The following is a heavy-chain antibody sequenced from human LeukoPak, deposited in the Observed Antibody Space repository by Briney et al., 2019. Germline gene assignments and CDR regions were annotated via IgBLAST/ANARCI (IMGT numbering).Heavy chain of an antibody. CDR1: GYTFTSYY. J-gene: IGHJ5*02. Sequence: GASVKVSCKASGYTFTSYYMHWVGQAPGQGREWMGIINPSGGSTSYPQKYQGRVTMTRDTSTSTVYMELSSLRSEDTAVYYYARVGLRGYSTINWFDPWGQGTLVTVSS. CDR2: INPSGGST. CDR3: ARVGLRGYSTINWFDP. V-gene: IGHV1-46*01. D-gene: IGHD5-18*01.